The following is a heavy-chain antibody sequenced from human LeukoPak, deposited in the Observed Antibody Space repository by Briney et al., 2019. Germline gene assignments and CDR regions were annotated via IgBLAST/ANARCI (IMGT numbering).Heavy chain of an antibody. V-gene: IGHV3-23*01. CDR2: ISGAGGSS. Sequence: GGSLRLSCATPGFAFSSSSMSWVRQAPGKGLEWVSTISGAGGSSWYAESVKGRFTISGDNSMNSVSLQMSSLRVEDTAIYYCTKDDSSSWYDYFFDYWGQGTLVTVSS. CDR1: GFAFSSSS. D-gene: IGHD3-22*01. J-gene: IGHJ4*02. CDR3: TKDDSSSWYDYFFDY.